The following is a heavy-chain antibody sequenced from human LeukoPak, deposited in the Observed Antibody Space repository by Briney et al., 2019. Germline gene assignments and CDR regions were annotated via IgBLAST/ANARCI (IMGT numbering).Heavy chain of an antibody. CDR3: ASLGLGYFDY. CDR1: GDSISSSDFY. Sequence: PSETLSLTCSVSGDSISSSDFYWGWLRQPPGRGVEWIGIIYSGRNTYYHASLESRVTISLDTFKNQFSLRLSSVTAADMAVYYCASLGLGYFDYWGQGTLVTVS. J-gene: IGHJ4*02. CDR2: IYSGRNT. V-gene: IGHV4-39*07.